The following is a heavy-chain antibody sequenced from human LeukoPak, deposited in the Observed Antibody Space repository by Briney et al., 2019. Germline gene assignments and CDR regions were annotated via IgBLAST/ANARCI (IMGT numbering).Heavy chain of an antibody. CDR1: GGSISSYY. V-gene: IGHV4-59*01. J-gene: IGHJ4*02. Sequence: SETLSLTCTVSGGSISSYYWSWIRQPPGKGLEWIGYIYYSGSTNYNPSLKSRVTISVDTSKNQSSLKLSSVTAADTAVYYCASESRDYYFDYWGQGTLVTVSS. CDR3: ASESRDYYFDY. CDR2: IYYSGST. D-gene: IGHD5-24*01.